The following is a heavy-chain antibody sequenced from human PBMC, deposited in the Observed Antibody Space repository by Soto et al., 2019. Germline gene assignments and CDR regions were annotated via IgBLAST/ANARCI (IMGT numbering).Heavy chain of an antibody. CDR2: IYYSGST. CDR3: ARPYSNFQFDP. D-gene: IGHD4-4*01. CDR1: GGSISSYY. V-gene: IGHV4-59*01. J-gene: IGHJ5*02. Sequence: SETLSLTCTVSGGSISSYYWSWIRQPPGKGLEWIGYIYYSGSTNYNPSLKSRVTISVDTSKNQFSLKLSSVTAADTAVYYCARPYSNFQFDPWGQGTQVTVSS.